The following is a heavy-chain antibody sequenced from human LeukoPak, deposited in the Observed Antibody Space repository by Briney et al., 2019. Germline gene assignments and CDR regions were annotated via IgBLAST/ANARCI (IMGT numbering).Heavy chain of an antibody. V-gene: IGHV1-18*01. CDR1: GYRFTSYG. CDR3: AREYCSTARCYMADY. CDR2: ISGYNGNT. Sequence: ASVKVSCKASGYRFTSYGISWVRQAPGQGLEWMGWISGYNGNTNYAQKLQGRVTMTTDTSTSTAYMELRSLRSDDTAVYYCAREYCSTARCYMADYWGQGTLVTVSS. J-gene: IGHJ4*02. D-gene: IGHD2-2*01.